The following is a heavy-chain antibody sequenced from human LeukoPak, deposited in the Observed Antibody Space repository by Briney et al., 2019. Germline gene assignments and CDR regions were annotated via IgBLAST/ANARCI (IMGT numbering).Heavy chain of an antibody. D-gene: IGHD3-22*01. CDR2: ISGSGGST. Sequence: PGGSLRLSCAASGFTFSSHAMSWVRQAPGKGLEWVSGISGSGGSTYYADSVKGRFTISRDNSKNTLYLQMNSLRAEDTAVYYCAKGSIYYDSSGYYYVGELDYWGQGALVTVSS. CDR3: AKGSIYYDSSGYYYVGELDY. J-gene: IGHJ4*02. CDR1: GFTFSSHA. V-gene: IGHV3-23*01.